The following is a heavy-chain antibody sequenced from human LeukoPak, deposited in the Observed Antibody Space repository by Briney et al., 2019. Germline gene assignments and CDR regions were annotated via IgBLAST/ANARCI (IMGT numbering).Heavy chain of an antibody. V-gene: IGHV1-18*01. Sequence: VASMKVFCRASGYTFTNYAISWVRQAPGQGLEWMGWISTYNGNTSYAQNLQGRSSMTTDTSTSTAYMELRSLASNSPAFYYCARHSRPIVREVIKRDAFDIWGQGTMVTVSS. D-gene: IGHD3-10*01. CDR1: GYTFTNYA. CDR2: ISTYNGNT. CDR3: ARHSRPIVREVIKRDAFDI. J-gene: IGHJ3*02.